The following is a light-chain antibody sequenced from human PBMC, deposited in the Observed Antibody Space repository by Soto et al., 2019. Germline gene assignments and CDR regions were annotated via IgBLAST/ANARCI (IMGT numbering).Light chain of an antibody. CDR1: QSVLHSSHNKNY. Sequence: DIVMTQSPESLSVSLGESATIHFKSSQSVLHSSHNKNYLTWYQQKPGQPPKLLIYWASTRESGVPDRFSGSGSGTDFTLTISSLQAEDVAVYYCQQYYSTPRTFGQGTKVDI. CDR2: WAS. V-gene: IGKV4-1*01. CDR3: QQYYSTPRT. J-gene: IGKJ1*01.